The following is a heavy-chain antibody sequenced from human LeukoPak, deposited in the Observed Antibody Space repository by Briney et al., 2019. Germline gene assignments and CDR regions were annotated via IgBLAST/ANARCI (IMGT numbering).Heavy chain of an antibody. D-gene: IGHD1-14*01. V-gene: IGHV3-74*01. CDR3: GGPRTLSPPNALGI. Sequence: PGGSLRLSCAASGFTLSDNWMHWVRQAPGKGLVWVARISRDGTARNYADPVKGRFTISRDNAKKTLYLQMDSLRADDTAVYYCGGPRTLSPPNALGIWGQGTMVTVSS. CDR1: GFTLSDNW. J-gene: IGHJ3*02. CDR2: ISRDGTAR.